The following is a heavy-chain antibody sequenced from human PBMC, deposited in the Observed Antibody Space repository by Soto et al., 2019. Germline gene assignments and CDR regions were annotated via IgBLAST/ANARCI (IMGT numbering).Heavy chain of an antibody. J-gene: IGHJ6*02. CDR2: IIPIFGTA. CDR1: GGTFSSYA. D-gene: IGHD4-4*01. CDR3: AREKLIYSNYFYYGMDV. Sequence: SVKVSCKASGGTFSSYAISWVRQAPGQGLEWMGGIIPIFGTANYAQKFQGRVTITADESTSTAYMELSSLRSEDTAVYYCAREKLIYSNYFYYGMDVWGQGTTVTVSS. V-gene: IGHV1-69*13.